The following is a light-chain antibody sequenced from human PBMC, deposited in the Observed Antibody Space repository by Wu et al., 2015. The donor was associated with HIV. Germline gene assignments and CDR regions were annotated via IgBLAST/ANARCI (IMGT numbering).Light chain of an antibody. CDR2: DAS. CDR3: QQYNDWPPHT. Sequence: EIVMTQSPASLSVSPGDRATLSCRASQSVTTNLAWYQQRPGQAPRLLIYDASTRATNIPARFSGSGSGTEFTLTITSMQSEDFAIYYCQQYNDWPPHTFGQGTKLEIK. J-gene: IGKJ2*01. V-gene: IGKV3-15*01. CDR1: QSVTTN.